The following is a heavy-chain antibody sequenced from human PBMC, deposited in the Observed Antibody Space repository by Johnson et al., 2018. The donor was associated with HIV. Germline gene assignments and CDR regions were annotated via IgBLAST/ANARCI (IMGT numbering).Heavy chain of an antibody. J-gene: IGHJ3*02. D-gene: IGHD6-13*01. V-gene: IGHV3-15*01. CDR3: ARGGEYSSSLYAFDI. Sequence: MLLVESGGGVVRPGGSLRLSCAASGFTFDDYGMSWVRQAPGKGLEWVGRIKSKTDGGTTDYAAPVKGRFTISRDNSKNTLYLQMNSLRAEDTAVYYCARGGEYSSSLYAFDIWGQGTMVTVSS. CDR2: IKSKTDGGTT. CDR1: GFTFDDYG.